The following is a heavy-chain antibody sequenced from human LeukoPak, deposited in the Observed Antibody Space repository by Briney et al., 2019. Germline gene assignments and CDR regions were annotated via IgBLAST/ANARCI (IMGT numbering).Heavy chain of an antibody. V-gene: IGHV3-48*02. J-gene: IGHJ6*02. CDR2: IGIISSTV. CDR1: GFTFRSYS. D-gene: IGHD2-2*01. CDR3: ARAACDSTSCQYGMDV. Sequence: GGSLRLSCTASGFTFRSYSMNWVRQAPGKGLEWVSYIGIISSTVYYADSVKGRFTISRDNAKNSLYLHLNSLRDEDTAVYYCARAACDSTSCQYGMDVWGQGTTVIVSS.